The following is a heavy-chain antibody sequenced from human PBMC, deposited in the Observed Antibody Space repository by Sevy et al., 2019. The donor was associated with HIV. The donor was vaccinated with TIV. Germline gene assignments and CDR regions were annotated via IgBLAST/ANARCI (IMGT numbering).Heavy chain of an antibody. CDR2: IQYDGSNK. CDR3: GKEGGGTGGDY. CDR1: GFSFSSYG. V-gene: IGHV3-30*02. D-gene: IGHD3-10*01. Sequence: GGSLRLSCAASGFSFSSYGMHWVRQAPGKGLEWMSYIQYDGSNKDYADSVKGRFTISRDNSKNTLYLKMNSLRVEDTAVFYGGKEGGGTGGDYWGQGTLVTVSS. J-gene: IGHJ4*02.